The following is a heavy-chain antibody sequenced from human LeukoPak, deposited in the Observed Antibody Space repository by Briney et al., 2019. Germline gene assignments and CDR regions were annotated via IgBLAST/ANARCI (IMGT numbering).Heavy chain of an antibody. V-gene: IGHV1-46*01. D-gene: IGHD3-22*01. J-gene: IGHJ3*02. CDR1: GYTFISYY. CDR2: INPSGGST. CDR3: ARSSGSDMGAFDI. Sequence: GASMKVSCKASGYTFISYYMHWVRQARGQGLEWMGIINPSGGSTSYTQKFQGRVTMTRDTSTSTVYMELSSLRSEDTAVYYCARSSGSDMGAFDIWGQGTMVTVSS.